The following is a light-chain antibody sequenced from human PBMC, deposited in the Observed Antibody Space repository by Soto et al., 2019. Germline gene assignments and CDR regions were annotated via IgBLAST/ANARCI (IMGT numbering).Light chain of an antibody. CDR2: EVS. CDR3: SSYTSRRTVV. CDR1: SSDVGGYNY. V-gene: IGLV2-14*01. J-gene: IGLJ2*01. Sequence: QSALTQPASVSGSPGQSITISCTGASSDVGGYNYVSWYQQHPGKAPKVMIYEVSNRPSRISNRFSGSKSGNTASLTISGLQAEDEADYYCSSYTSRRTVVFGGGTQLTVL.